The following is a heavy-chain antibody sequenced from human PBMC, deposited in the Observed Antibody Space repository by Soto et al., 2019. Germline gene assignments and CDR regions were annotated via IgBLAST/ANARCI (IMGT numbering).Heavy chain of an antibody. Sequence: EVQLVASGGGYVQPGGSLRLSCAASGFTFSHHWMHWVRQAPGKGLVWVSRFNTDGSTTTYADSVKGRFTISRDNAKNTFHLQMNSLRAEDTAIYYCLGTGSNSYWGQGTLVTVSS. J-gene: IGHJ4*02. CDR3: LGTGSNSY. V-gene: IGHV3-74*01. D-gene: IGHD1-26*01. CDR1: GFTFSHHW. CDR2: FNTDGSTT.